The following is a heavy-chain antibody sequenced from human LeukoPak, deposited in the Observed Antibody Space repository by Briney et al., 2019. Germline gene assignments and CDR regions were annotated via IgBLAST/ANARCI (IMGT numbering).Heavy chain of an antibody. V-gene: IGHV1-2*02. J-gene: IGHJ5*02. CDR3: ARDGAVAERGKFDP. Sequence: GASVTVSCKASGYTFTGYYMHWVRQAPGQGLEWMGWINPNSGGTNYAQKFQGRVTMTRDTSISTAYMELSRLRSDDTAVYYCARDGAVAERGKFDPWGQGTLVTVSS. CDR2: INPNSGGT. D-gene: IGHD6-19*01. CDR1: GYTFTGYY.